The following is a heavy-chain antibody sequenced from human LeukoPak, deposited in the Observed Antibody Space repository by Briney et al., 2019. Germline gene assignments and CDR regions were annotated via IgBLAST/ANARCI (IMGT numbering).Heavy chain of an antibody. V-gene: IGHV3-74*01. J-gene: IGHJ4*02. Sequence: GGSLRLACAASGFTFSSYWIHWVRQAPGKGLVWVSRIYSDATYYADSVKGRFTISRDNAKNTLYLQMNSLRAEDTAVYYCARESYDSSGYYYGGGFDYWGQGTLVTVSS. CDR1: GFTFSSYW. D-gene: IGHD3-22*01. CDR3: ARESYDSSGYYYGGGFDY. CDR2: IYSDAT.